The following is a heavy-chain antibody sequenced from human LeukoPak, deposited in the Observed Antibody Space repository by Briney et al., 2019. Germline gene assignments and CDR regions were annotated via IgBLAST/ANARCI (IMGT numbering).Heavy chain of an antibody. CDR1: GGSITSGNW. D-gene: IGHD6-19*01. CDR3: ARMIAVSGGEWFDP. CDR2: IYHSGSA. V-gene: IGHV4-4*02. Sequence: PSGTLSLTCAVSGGSITSGNWWTWVRQPPGKGLEWIGEIYHSGSANYNPSLKSRLIISVDKSMNKFSLSLSSVTAADTAVYYCARMIAVSGGEWFDPWGQGTLVTVSS. J-gene: IGHJ5*02.